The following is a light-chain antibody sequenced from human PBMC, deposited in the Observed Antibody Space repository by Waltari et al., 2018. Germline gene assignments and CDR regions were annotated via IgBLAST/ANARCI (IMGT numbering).Light chain of an antibody. CDR2: GVN. J-gene: IGLJ3*02. Sequence: QSALTQPPSASGSPGQSVTISCTGTSRDVGPYVSWYQQHPGKAPQLMIYGVNKRPSGVPDRFSGSKSGNTASLTVSGLQADDEADYDCYSSAGSNNWVFGGGTKLTVL. V-gene: IGLV2-8*01. CDR1: SRDVGPY. CDR3: YSSAGSNNWV.